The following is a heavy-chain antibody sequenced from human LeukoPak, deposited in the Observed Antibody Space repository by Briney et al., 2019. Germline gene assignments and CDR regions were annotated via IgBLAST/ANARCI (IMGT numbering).Heavy chain of an antibody. CDR3: ARHGTVYTYGFGVLDY. CDR2: IYYTGST. D-gene: IGHD5-18*01. V-gene: IGHV4-59*08. Sequence: KPSETLSLTCTVSGGSISSYYWSWIRQPPGKALEWIGFIYYTGSTNYNPSLKSRVSISVDTSKNQFSLKLSSVTAADTAVYYCARHGTVYTYGFGVLDYWGQEPGSPSPQ. CDR1: GGSISSYY. J-gene: IGHJ4*01.